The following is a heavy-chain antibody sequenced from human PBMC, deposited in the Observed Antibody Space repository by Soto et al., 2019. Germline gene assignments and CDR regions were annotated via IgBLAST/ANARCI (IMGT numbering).Heavy chain of an antibody. CDR3: ARQTYCSSTSCYNVDS. Sequence: GESLKISCKGSAYSFTSYWICCVREMPGKGLEWMGLIYLDDSDTRYRPSLQGQVTISADKSISTAYLQWSSPKASDTAMYYCARQTYCSSTSCYNVDSWGQGTLVTVSS. D-gene: IGHD2-2*02. CDR1: AYSFTSYW. CDR2: IYLDDSDT. J-gene: IGHJ4*02. V-gene: IGHV5-51*01.